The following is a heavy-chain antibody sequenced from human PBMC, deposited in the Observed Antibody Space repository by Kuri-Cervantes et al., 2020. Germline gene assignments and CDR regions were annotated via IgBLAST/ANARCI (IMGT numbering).Heavy chain of an antibody. V-gene: IGHV4-61*01. J-gene: IGHJ4*02. CDR1: GGSVSSGSYY. D-gene: IGHD4-17*01. CDR3: AREAAVTTFSRRVGFDY. CDR2: IYFSGST. Sequence: ESLKISCTVSGGSVSSGSYYWSWIRQPPGKGLEWIGYIYFSGSTNYNPSLKSRVTISVDTSKNQFSLKLSSVTAADTAVYYCAREAAVTTFSRRVGFDYWGQGTLVTVSS.